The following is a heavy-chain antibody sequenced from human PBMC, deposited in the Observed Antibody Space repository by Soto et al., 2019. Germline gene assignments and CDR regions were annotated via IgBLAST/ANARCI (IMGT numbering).Heavy chain of an antibody. D-gene: IGHD1-1*01. Sequence: GGSLRLSCAASGFTFRLYAMTWVRQAPGKGLEWVSAISGTGGSTFYADSVQGRFTISRDNSKNTLYLQMNSLRVEDTALYYCAKDLYNWNVVGPGSWGQGTLVTVSS. J-gene: IGHJ5*02. CDR1: GFTFRLYA. CDR3: AKDLYNWNVVGPGS. V-gene: IGHV3-23*01. CDR2: ISGTGGST.